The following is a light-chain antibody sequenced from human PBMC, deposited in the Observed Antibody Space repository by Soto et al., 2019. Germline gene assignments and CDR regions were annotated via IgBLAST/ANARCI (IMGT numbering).Light chain of an antibody. J-gene: IGKJ2*01. Sequence: DIQVTQSPSSLSASIGDRVTITCQASQDINNYLNWYQQKPGQAPQLLIYDVSNLEIGVPSRFSGSVSETDYTFTISSLQPEDRGTYYCQRYDPLPLYTLGQGTRLDIK. CDR2: DVS. CDR1: QDINNY. V-gene: IGKV1-33*01. CDR3: QRYDPLPLYT.